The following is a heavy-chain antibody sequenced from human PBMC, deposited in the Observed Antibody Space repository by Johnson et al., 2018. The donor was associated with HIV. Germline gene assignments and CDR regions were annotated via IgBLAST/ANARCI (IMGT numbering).Heavy chain of an antibody. CDR1: GFIFSSYS. Sequence: VQLVESGGGVVQPGRSLRLSCAASGFIFSSYSMHWVRQAPGRGLEWVAVISYDGNSKYYADSVKGRFTISRDNSKNTLYLQMNSLRAEDTAVYYCTRESTEAFDIWGQGTMVTVSS. CDR2: ISYDGNSK. CDR3: TRESTEAFDI. D-gene: IGHD1-14*01. J-gene: IGHJ3*02. V-gene: IGHV3-30*14.